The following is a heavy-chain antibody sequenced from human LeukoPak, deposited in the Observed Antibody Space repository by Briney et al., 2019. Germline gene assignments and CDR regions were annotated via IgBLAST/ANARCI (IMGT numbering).Heavy chain of an antibody. J-gene: IGHJ3*02. D-gene: IGHD6-19*01. V-gene: IGHV3-48*03. CDR2: ISSSGSTI. CDR1: GFTFSSYE. Sequence: GGSLRLSCAAPGFTFSSYEMNWVRQAPGKGLEWVSYISSSGSTIYYADSVKGRFTISRDNAKNSLYLQMNSLRAEDTAVYYCARHIAVAGFDAFDIWGQGTMVTVSS. CDR3: ARHIAVAGFDAFDI.